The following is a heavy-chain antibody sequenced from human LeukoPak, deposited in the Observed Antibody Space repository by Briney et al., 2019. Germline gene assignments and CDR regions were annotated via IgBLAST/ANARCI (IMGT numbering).Heavy chain of an antibody. V-gene: IGHV3-7*01. J-gene: IGHJ4*02. CDR1: GFTLSSDW. D-gene: IGHD6-13*01. Sequence: GGSLRLSCAASGFTLSSDWMSWVRQAPGKGLEWGANIKQDGSEKNYVDSVKGRITLSRDNAKNSLYLQLNSLRAEDTAVYYCARDLGSSSWYSGYWGQGALVTVSS. CDR3: ARDLGSSSWYSGY. CDR2: IKQDGSEK.